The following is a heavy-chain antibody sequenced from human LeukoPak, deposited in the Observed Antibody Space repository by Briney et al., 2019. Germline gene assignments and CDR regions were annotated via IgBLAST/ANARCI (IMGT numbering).Heavy chain of an antibody. CDR1: GFTFSSYG. CDR2: IWYDGSNK. J-gene: IGHJ4*02. CDR3: ANRGKYYFDY. Sequence: PGRSLRLSCAASGFTFSSYGMHWVRQAPGMGLEWVAVIWYDGSNKDYADSVKGRFTISRDNSTNTLYLQMNSLRAEDTAVYYCANRGKYYFDYWGQGTLVTVSS. D-gene: IGHD1-14*01. V-gene: IGHV3-33*06.